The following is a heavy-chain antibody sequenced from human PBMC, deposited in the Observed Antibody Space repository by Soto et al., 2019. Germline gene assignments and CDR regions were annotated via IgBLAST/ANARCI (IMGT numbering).Heavy chain of an antibody. J-gene: IGHJ4*02. CDR2: ISGNGADT. CDR1: GFTFSSYV. V-gene: IGHV3-23*01. CDR3: VSYFGYIYGL. Sequence: GGSLRLSCAASGFTFSSYVMGWVRQAPGKGLEWVSAISGNGADTYYADSVKGRFTISRDDSKNSLYLQMNSLKTEDTARYHCVSYFGYIYGLWGQGTLVTVSS. D-gene: IGHD5-18*01.